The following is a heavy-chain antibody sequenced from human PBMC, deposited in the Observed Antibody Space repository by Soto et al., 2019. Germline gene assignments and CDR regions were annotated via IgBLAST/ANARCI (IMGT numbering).Heavy chain of an antibody. J-gene: IGHJ5*02. CDR2: IYYSGST. Sequence: PSETLSLTCTVCGGSISSYYWSWIRQPPGKGLERIGYIYYSGSTNYNPSLKSRVTISVDTSKNQFSLKLSSVTAADTAVYYCARSTPPAAMFPLIWFDPWGQGTLVTVSS. CDR1: GGSISSYY. CDR3: ARSTPPAAMFPLIWFDP. D-gene: IGHD2-2*01. V-gene: IGHV4-59*01.